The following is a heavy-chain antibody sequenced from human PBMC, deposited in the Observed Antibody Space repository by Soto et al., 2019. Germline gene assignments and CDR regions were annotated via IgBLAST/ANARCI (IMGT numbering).Heavy chain of an antibody. D-gene: IGHD4-17*01. CDR3: AKGGTVTRAGRFDY. CDR1: GFTFSTYA. J-gene: IGHJ4*02. Sequence: EVQLLESGGGLVQSGGSPRLSCAVSGFTFSTYAMSWVRQAPGKGLEWVSGISASGASTYYADSVKGRFTISRDNSKNTLYLQMNSLRAEDTAIYYCAKGGTVTRAGRFDYWGQGTLVTVSS. V-gene: IGHV3-23*01. CDR2: ISASGAST.